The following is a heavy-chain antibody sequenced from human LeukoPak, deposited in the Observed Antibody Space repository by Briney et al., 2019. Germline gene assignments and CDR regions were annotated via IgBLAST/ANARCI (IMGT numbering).Heavy chain of an antibody. Sequence: ASVKVSCKASGYSFTGHFTHWVRQAPGQGLEWTGWINPNSGGTNYARDFQGRVTMTRDTSISTAYMEMTNLTSDDTAVYFCARGVTIVRGDDWGQGTLVSVYS. D-gene: IGHD3-10*01. V-gene: IGHV1-2*02. CDR3: ARGVTIVRGDD. CDR2: INPNSGGT. J-gene: IGHJ4*02. CDR1: GYSFTGHF.